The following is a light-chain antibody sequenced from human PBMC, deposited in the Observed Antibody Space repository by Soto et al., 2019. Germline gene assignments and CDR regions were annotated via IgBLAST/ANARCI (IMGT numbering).Light chain of an antibody. CDR1: QSVSSSY. V-gene: IGKV3-20*01. CDR2: GAS. CDR3: QQYGSSPET. J-gene: IGKJ1*01. Sequence: EIVLTHSPGTLSLSPGERATFSCSASQSVSSSYLAWYQQKPGQAPRLLIYGASSRATGIPDRFSGSGSGTDFTLTISRLEPEDFAVYYCQQYGSSPETFGQGTKVDIK.